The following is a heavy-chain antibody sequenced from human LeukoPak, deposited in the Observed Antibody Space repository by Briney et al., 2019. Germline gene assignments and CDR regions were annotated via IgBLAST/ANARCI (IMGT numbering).Heavy chain of an antibody. J-gene: IGHJ4*02. CDR2: IDYSGST. CDR1: GGSIRSYY. Sequence: SETLSLTCTVSGGSIRSYYWSWIRQTPGKGLEWIGYIDYSGSTHYNPSLKSRVTISVDTSKNQFSLKLSSVTAADTAVYYCARAPNYGGKPFDYWGQGTLVAVSP. CDR3: ARAPNYGGKPFDY. V-gene: IGHV4-59*08. D-gene: IGHD4-23*01.